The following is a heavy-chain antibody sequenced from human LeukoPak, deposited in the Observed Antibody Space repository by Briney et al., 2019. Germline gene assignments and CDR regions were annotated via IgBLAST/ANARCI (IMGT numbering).Heavy chain of an antibody. V-gene: IGHV3-33*01. CDR3: ARDPGYYDSSGPQYYYMDV. CDR1: GFTFSSYA. Sequence: GGSLRLSCAASGFTFSSYAMHWVRQAPGKGLEWVAVVWYDGSDTYYADSVKGRFTLSRDNSKNMLYLQMNSLRVEDTAVYYCARDPGYYDSSGPQYYYMDVWGKGTTVTVSS. J-gene: IGHJ6*03. CDR2: VWYDGSDT. D-gene: IGHD3-22*01.